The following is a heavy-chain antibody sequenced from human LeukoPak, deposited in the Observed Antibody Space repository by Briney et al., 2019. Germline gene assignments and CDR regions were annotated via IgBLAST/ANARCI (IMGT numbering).Heavy chain of an antibody. Sequence: PGGSLRLSCAASGFTFSSFDMNWARQAPGKGLEWVSYISISSSTIYYADSVKGRFTISRDNAQNSLFLQMSSLRDEDTAVYYCARGETAVTSYLHFWGQGTLVTVSS. J-gene: IGHJ4*02. CDR1: GFTFSSFD. D-gene: IGHD4-17*01. V-gene: IGHV3-48*02. CDR2: ISISSSTI. CDR3: ARGETAVTSYLHF.